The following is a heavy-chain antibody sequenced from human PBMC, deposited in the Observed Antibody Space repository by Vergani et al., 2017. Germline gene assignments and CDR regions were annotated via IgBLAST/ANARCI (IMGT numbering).Heavy chain of an antibody. D-gene: IGHD1-26*01. CDR3: ARRMVGATQPISYXFDY. V-gene: IGHV4-39*01. J-gene: IGHJ4*02. CDR1: GGSISSSSYY. Sequence: QLQLQESGPGLVKPSETLSLTCTVPGGSISSSSYYWGWIRQPPGKGLEWMGCIYYSGSTYYNQSLKGLVTISVDTSKNQFSLKLSSVTAADTAVSYCARRMVGATQPISYXFDYWGQGTLVTVSS. CDR2: IYYSGST.